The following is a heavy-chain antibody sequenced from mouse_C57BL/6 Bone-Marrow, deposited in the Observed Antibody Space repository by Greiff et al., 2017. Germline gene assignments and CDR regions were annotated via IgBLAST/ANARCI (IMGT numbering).Heavy chain of an antibody. D-gene: IGHD1-1*01. V-gene: IGHV1-15*01. Sequence: VQLQQSGAELVRPGASVTLSCKASGYTFTDYEMHWVKQTPVHGLAWIGAIDPETGGTAYNQKFKGKAILTADKSSSTAYMELRSLTSEDSAVYYCTREAPITTVVAPYWGQGTLVTVSA. CDR2: IDPETGGT. J-gene: IGHJ3*01. CDR1: GYTFTDYE. CDR3: TREAPITTVVAPY.